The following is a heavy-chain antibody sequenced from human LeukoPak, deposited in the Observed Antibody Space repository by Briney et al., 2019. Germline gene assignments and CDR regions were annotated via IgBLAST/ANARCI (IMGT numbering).Heavy chain of an antibody. Sequence: SVTLSLTCTVSGGYISSSSYYWGWIRQPPGKGLEWVGSIYYSGSTYYNPSLKSRVTISVDTSKNQFSLRLSSVTAADTAVYYCARRRIVATIGFFDYWGQGTLVTVSS. CDR2: IYYSGST. V-gene: IGHV4-39*01. CDR1: GGYISSSSYY. D-gene: IGHD5-12*01. CDR3: ARRRIVATIGFFDY. J-gene: IGHJ4*02.